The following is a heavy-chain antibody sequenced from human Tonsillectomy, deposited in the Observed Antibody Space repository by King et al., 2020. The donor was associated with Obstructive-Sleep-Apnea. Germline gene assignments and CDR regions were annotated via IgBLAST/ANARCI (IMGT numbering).Heavy chain of an antibody. D-gene: IGHD2-2*01. J-gene: IGHJ4*02. CDR3: VREGRFGCTSTSCLGDF. Sequence: DVQLVESGGSLVQSGGSLRLSCVDSGFSSSSYWMSWVRQAPGKGLEWVANINVHGNEKYYMDPVKGRFTISRDNAKSSVYLQMNSLRVEDTAIYYWVREGRFGCTSTSCLGDFWGQGTLVTVSS. CDR2: INVHGNEK. V-gene: IGHV3-7*01. CDR1: GFSSSSYW.